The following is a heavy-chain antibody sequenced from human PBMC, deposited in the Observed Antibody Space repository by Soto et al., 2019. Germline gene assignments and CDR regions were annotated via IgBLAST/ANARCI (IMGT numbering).Heavy chain of an antibody. CDR1: GGTFSSYA. V-gene: IGHV1-69*13. CDR3: ARAREWEPSYFDY. D-gene: IGHD1-26*01. CDR2: IIPIFGTA. Sequence: SVKVSCKASGGTFSSYAISWVRQAPGQGLEWMGGIIPIFGTANYAQKFQGRVAITADESTSTAYMELSSLRSEDTAVYYCARAREWEPSYFDYWGQGTLVTVSS. J-gene: IGHJ4*02.